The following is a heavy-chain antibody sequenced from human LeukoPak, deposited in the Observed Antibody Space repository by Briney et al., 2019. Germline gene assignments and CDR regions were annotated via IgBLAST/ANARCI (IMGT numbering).Heavy chain of an antibody. CDR1: GDSFTSVTDY. D-gene: IGHD6-19*01. CDR2: IYYSGST. V-gene: IGHV4-39*01. CDR3: ARRPYSSGWPSPSYYFDY. Sequence: PSETLSLTCTVSGDSFTSVTDYWAWIRQPPGKGLEWIGSIYYSGSTYYNPSLKSRVTISVDTSKNQFSLKLSSVTAADMAVYYCARRPYSSGWPSPSYYFDYWGQGTLVTVSS. J-gene: IGHJ4*02.